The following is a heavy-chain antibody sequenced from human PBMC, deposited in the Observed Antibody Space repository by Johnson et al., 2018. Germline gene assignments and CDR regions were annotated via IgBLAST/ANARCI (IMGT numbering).Heavy chain of an antibody. CDR2: INSDGSST. CDR3: AIAQAIGGATGNYYYYMDV. Sequence: VQLQESGGGLVQPGGSLRLSCAASGFTFSSYWMHWVRQAPGKGLVWVSRINSDGSSTSYADSVKGRFTLSRDNAKHTLYLQMNSLRAEDTAVYYCAIAQAIGGATGNYYYYMDVWGKGTTVTGSS. D-gene: IGHD1-26*01. CDR1: GFTFSSYW. V-gene: IGHV3-74*01. J-gene: IGHJ6*03.